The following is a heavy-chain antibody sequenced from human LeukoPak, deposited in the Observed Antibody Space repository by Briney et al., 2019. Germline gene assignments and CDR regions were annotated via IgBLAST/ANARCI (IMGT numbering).Heavy chain of an antibody. CDR3: AFNGYYDSSVMFDY. D-gene: IGHD3-22*01. CDR2: IYYSEST. CDR1: GGSISNSSYY. V-gene: IGHV4-39*07. J-gene: IGHJ4*02. Sequence: PSETLSLTCTVSGGSISNSSYYWGWIRQPPGKGLEWIGNIYYSESTFYNPSLKSRVTISVDTSKNQFSLKLSSVTAADTAVYYCAFNGYYDSSVMFDYWGQGTLVTVSS.